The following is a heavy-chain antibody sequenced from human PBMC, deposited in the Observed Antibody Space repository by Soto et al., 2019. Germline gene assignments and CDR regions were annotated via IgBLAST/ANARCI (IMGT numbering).Heavy chain of an antibody. J-gene: IGHJ4*02. Sequence: QVQLVETGGDVVQPGRSLRLSCAASGFTFSNFGMHWGRQAPGKGLEWVAAISADGSDKYFSDSVKGRFTISRDNSKNTLFLQMNSLRVEDTAVYYCTKGSEVARQELDYWGQGTLVTVSS. V-gene: IGHV3-30*18. CDR2: ISADGSDK. CDR1: GFTFSNFG. CDR3: TKGSEVARQELDY. D-gene: IGHD3-3*01.